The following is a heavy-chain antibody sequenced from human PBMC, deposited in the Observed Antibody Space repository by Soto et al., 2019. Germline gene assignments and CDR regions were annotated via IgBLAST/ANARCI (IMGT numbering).Heavy chain of an antibody. CDR3: ARDLVVVVTAIRYYYGMDV. D-gene: IGHD2-21*02. V-gene: IGHV3-53*01. Sequence: TVGSLRLSCAASGFTVSSNYMSWVRQAPGKGLEWVSVIYSGGSTYYADSVKGRFTISRDNSKNTLYLQMNSLRAEDTAVYYCARDLVVVVTAIRYYYGMDVWGQGTTVTVSS. J-gene: IGHJ6*02. CDR1: GFTVSSNY. CDR2: IYSGGST.